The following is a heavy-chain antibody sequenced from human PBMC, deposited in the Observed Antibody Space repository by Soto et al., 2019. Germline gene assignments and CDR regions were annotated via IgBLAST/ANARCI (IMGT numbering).Heavy chain of an antibody. CDR2: IYYSGST. CDR3: ARQYGGNFDY. J-gene: IGHJ4*02. D-gene: IGHD1-26*01. Sequence: KPSETLSLTCTVSGGSISGYYWSWIRQPPGKGLEWIGYIYYSGSTNYNPSLKSRVTISVDTSKNQFSLKLSSVTAADTAVYYCARQYGGNFDYWGQGTLVTVSS. V-gene: IGHV4-59*01. CDR1: GGSISGYY.